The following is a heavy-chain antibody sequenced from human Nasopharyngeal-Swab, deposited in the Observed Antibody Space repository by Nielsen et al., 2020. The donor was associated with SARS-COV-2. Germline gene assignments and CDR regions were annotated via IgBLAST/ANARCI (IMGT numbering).Heavy chain of an antibody. CDR2: IYYSGST. V-gene: IGHV4-39*07. D-gene: IGHD6-13*01. Sequence: LRLSCTVSGGSISSSSYYWGWIRQPPGKGLEWIGSIYYSGSTNYNPSLKSRVTISVDTSKNQFSLKLSSVTAADTAVYYCARVGAAAGRGENYYYYYGMDVWGQGTTVTVSS. CDR1: GGSISSSSYY. CDR3: ARVGAAAGRGENYYYYYGMDV. J-gene: IGHJ6*02.